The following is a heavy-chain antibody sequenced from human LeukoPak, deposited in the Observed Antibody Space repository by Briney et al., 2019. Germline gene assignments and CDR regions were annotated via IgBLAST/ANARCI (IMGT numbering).Heavy chain of an antibody. CDR1: GFTSSSYA. D-gene: IGHD6-13*01. CDR2: ISGSGDST. Sequence: GGSLRLSCAASGFTSSSYAMSWVRQAPGKGLEWVSTISGSGDSTYYADSVKGRFTISRDNSKNTLDLQMNSLRGEDTAVYYCAKDQQLPLPCWGQGTLVTVSS. J-gene: IGHJ4*02. CDR3: AKDQQLPLPC. V-gene: IGHV3-23*01.